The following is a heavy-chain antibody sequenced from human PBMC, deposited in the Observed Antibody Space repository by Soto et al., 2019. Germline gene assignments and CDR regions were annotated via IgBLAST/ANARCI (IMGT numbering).Heavy chain of an antibody. CDR1: GFIFRTYS. J-gene: IGHJ4*02. CDR2: ISESSRTI. V-gene: IGHV3-48*02. Sequence: EVQLVESGGGFKQPGGSLRLSCAASGFIFRTYSTNWVRQVPGKGLEWVSYISESSRTIFYADSVRGRFTVSRDNANTSLYLQIVSLRDEDTAIYYCARGLSWRRGPFDFWGQGTLVTVSS. CDR3: ARGLSWRRGPFDF. D-gene: IGHD2-15*01.